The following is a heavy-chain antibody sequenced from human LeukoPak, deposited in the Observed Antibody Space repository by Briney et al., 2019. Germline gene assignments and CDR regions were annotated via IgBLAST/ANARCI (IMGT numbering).Heavy chain of an antibody. CDR2: INSDGINT. V-gene: IGHV3-74*01. CDR3: ARSGGTGFDP. Sequence: GGSLRLSCAASGFTFSNYWMHWVRQAPGKGLVWVSRINSDGINTSYADSVKGRFTTSRDNAKNTLYLQMKSLRGEDTAVYYCARSGGTGFDPWGQGTLVTVSS. D-gene: IGHD3/OR15-3a*01. J-gene: IGHJ5*02. CDR1: GFTFSNYW.